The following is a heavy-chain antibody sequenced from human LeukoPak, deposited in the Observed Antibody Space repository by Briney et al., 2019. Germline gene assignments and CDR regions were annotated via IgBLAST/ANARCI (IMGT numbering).Heavy chain of an antibody. CDR1: GGTFSSYA. Sequence: SVKVSCKASGGTFSSYAISWVRQAPGQGLEWMGGIIPIFGTANYAQEFQGRVTITADESTSTAYMELSSLRSEDTAVYYCARDNSGSHTPYYYGMDVWGQGTTVTVSS. V-gene: IGHV1-69*13. D-gene: IGHD1-26*01. CDR3: ARDNSGSHTPYYYGMDV. J-gene: IGHJ6*02. CDR2: IIPIFGTA.